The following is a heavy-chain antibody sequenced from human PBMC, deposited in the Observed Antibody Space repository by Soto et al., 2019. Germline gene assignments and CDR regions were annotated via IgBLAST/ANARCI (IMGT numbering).Heavy chain of an antibody. CDR1: GFTVSSNY. CDR3: ARDKGSIQLWDYYYGMDV. V-gene: IGHV3-53*01. Sequence: PGGSLRLSCAASGFTVSSNYMSWVRQAPGKGLEWVSVIYSGGSTYYADSVKGRFTISRDNSKNTLYLQMNSLRAEDTAVYYCARDKGSIQLWDYYYGMDVWGQGTTVTVSS. D-gene: IGHD5-18*01. CDR2: IYSGGST. J-gene: IGHJ6*02.